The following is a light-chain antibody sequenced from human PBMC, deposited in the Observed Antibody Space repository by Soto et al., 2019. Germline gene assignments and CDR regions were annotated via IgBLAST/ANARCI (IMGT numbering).Light chain of an antibody. Sequence: EVVLTQSPGTLSLSPGERATLSCRASQSVSSYFLAWYQHKPGLAPRLLIYGASTRATGIPDRFSGSGSGTDFTLTISRLEPEDCAVYYCHQYSGSPWTFGQGTKVEIK. J-gene: IGKJ1*01. CDR3: HQYSGSPWT. CDR2: GAS. V-gene: IGKV3-20*01. CDR1: QSVSSYF.